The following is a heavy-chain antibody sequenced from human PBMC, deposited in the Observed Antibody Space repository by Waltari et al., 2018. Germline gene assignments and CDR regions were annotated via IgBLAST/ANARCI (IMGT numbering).Heavy chain of an antibody. CDR3: TTEYSSSWADY. CDR2: NKSKTDGGTT. J-gene: IGHJ4*02. Sequence: EVQLVESGGGLVKPGGSLRLACAASGFDFSYTWMSWVRQAPGQGLGWVGRNKSKTDGGTTDYAAIVKGRFTISRDDSKNTLYLQMNSLKIEDTAVYYCTTEYSSSWADYWGQGTLVTVSS. V-gene: IGHV3-15*01. D-gene: IGHD6-13*01. CDR1: GFDFSYTW.